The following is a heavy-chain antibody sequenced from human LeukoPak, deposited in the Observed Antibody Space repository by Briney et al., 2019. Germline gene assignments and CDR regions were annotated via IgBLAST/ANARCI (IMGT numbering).Heavy chain of an antibody. CDR3: ATLGISGYFRDY. CDR1: GYTFTDYY. J-gene: IGHJ4*02. CDR2: INPKSGGT. V-gene: IGHV1-2*02. Sequence: ASVKVSCKGSGYTFTDYYIHWVRQAPGQGLEWMGWINPKSGGTNYAQKFQGRVTMTRDTSISTAYMELRSDDTAVYYCATLGISGYFRDYWGQGTLVTASS. D-gene: IGHD3-22*01.